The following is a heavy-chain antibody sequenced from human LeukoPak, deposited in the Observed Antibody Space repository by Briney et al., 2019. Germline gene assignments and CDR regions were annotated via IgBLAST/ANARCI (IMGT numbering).Heavy chain of an antibody. CDR1: GFIFNNYA. Sequence: GGSLRPSCAGSGFIFNNYAMHWVRQPPGKGLEWVSGISCNSGSIDYADSVKGRFTISRDNAKNSLYLQMNSLRVEDTAFYYCAKDNRRHYTSGPNPDSLHWGQGALVTVSS. V-gene: IGHV3-9*01. J-gene: IGHJ4*02. D-gene: IGHD6-19*01. CDR2: ISCNSGSI. CDR3: AKDNRRHYTSGPNPDSLH.